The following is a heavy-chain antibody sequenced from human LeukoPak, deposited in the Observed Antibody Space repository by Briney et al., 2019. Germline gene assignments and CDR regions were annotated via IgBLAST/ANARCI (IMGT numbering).Heavy chain of an antibody. J-gene: IGHJ4*02. CDR1: GFTFSSYA. CDR2: ISGSGGST. CDR3: AKGKWLVSGPFDY. Sequence: PGGSLRLSCAASGFTFSSYAMSWVRQAPGKGLEWVSAISGSGGSTYYADSVKGRFTVSRDNSKNTLYLQMNSLRAEDTAVYYCAKGKWLVSGPFDYWGQGTLVTVSS. D-gene: IGHD6-19*01. V-gene: IGHV3-23*01.